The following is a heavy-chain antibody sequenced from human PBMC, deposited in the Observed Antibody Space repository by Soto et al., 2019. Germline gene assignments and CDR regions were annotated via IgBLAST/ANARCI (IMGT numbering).Heavy chain of an antibody. CDR3: AKGVDYGDYDYHYGMDV. V-gene: IGHV3-30*18. Sequence: QVQLVESGGGVVQPGRSLRLSCAASGFTFSSYGMHWVRQAPGKGLEWVAVISYDGSNKYYADSVKGRFTISRDNSKNTLYLQMNSLRAEDTAVYYCAKGVDYGDYDYHYGMDVWGQGTTVTVSS. CDR2: ISYDGSNK. CDR1: GFTFSSYG. J-gene: IGHJ6*02. D-gene: IGHD4-17*01.